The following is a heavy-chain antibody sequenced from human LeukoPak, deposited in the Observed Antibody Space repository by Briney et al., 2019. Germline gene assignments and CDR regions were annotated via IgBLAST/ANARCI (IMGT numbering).Heavy chain of an antibody. CDR1: GFSFSTCL. J-gene: IGHJ5*02. D-gene: IGHD2-21*01. Sequence: GGALRLSCAASGFSFSTCLMAWLRQAPGKGLEGVANINPGGSEKYYVGSVKGRFTISRDDAKTSLYLQMDSLRAEDTAVYSCARWGLAYTIDQWGQGALVTVSS. V-gene: IGHV3-7*01. CDR3: ARWGLAYTIDQ. CDR2: INPGGSEK.